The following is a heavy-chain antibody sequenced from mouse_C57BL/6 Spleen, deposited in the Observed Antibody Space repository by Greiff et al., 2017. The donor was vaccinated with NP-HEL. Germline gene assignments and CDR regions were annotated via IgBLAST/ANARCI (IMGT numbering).Heavy chain of an antibody. Sequence: EVQLQQSGPELVKPGASVKISCKASGYTFTDYYMNWVKQSHGKSLEWIGDINPNNGGTSYNQKFKGKATLTVDKSSSTAYMELRSLTSEDSAVYYCARFNWVFDYGGQGTTLTVSS. D-gene: IGHD4-1*02. CDR1: GYTFTDYY. V-gene: IGHV1-26*01. CDR2: INPNNGGT. J-gene: IGHJ2*01. CDR3: ARFNWVFDY.